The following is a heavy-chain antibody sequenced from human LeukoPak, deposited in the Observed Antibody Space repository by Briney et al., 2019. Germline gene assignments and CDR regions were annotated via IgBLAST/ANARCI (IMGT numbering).Heavy chain of an antibody. J-gene: IGHJ4*02. CDR1: GGSVFSSSYL. CDR3: ARRLQVGRGFFDY. D-gene: IGHD3-10*01. CDR2: IYYSGNT. V-gene: IGHV4-39*01. Sequence: SETLSLTCTVSGGSVFSSSYLWAWIRQPPEKGLEWIGNIYYSGNTYYNPSLKSRATISVDTSKNQFSLKLNSVTAADTAVYYCARRLQVGRGFFDYWGQGTLVTVSS.